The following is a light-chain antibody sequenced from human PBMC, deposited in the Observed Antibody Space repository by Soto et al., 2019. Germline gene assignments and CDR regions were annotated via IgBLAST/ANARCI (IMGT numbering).Light chain of an antibody. Sequence: QSVLTQPASVSGSPGQSITISCTGSSSDVGSYNFVSWYQQHPGKAPKLIIYEVSKWPSGVSNRFSGSKSCNTASLTIAGLQTEDEADYYCCSDAGSSTLVFGGGTKLTVL. J-gene: IGLJ3*02. CDR3: CSDAGSSTLV. V-gene: IGLV2-23*02. CDR2: EVS. CDR1: SSDVGSYNF.